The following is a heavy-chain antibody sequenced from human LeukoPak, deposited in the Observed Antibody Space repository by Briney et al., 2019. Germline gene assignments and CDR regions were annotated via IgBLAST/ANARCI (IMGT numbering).Heavy chain of an antibody. CDR2: IFNTGNT. D-gene: IGHD3-10*01. Sequence: SETLSLTCSVSSGSINSHYWSWIRPPPGKRLEWIGYIFNTGNTNYNPSLASRVTMSVDTSRAQFFLRLSPVTAADTAIYYCASRPADTTWYGVFDYWSQGRLVTVSS. J-gene: IGHJ4*02. CDR3: ASRPADTTWYGVFDY. V-gene: IGHV4-59*11. CDR1: SGSINSHY.